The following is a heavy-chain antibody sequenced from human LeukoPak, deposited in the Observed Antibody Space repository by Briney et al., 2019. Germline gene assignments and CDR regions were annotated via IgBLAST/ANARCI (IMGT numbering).Heavy chain of an antibody. Sequence: PGGSLRLSCAASGFTFSDYYMSWIRRAPGKGLEWVSYISSSGSTIYYADSVKGRFTISRDNAKNSLYLQMNSLRAEDTAVYYCARNSEYGYPANDYWGQGTLVTVSS. CDR2: ISSSGSTI. CDR3: ARNSEYGYPANDY. V-gene: IGHV3-11*01. CDR1: GFTFSDYY. D-gene: IGHD5-18*01. J-gene: IGHJ4*02.